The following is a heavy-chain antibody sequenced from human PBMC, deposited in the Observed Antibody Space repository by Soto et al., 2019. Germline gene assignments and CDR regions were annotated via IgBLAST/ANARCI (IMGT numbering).Heavy chain of an antibody. J-gene: IGHJ4*02. CDR2: ISAYNGNT. Sequence: ASVKVSCKASGYTFTSYGISWVRQAPGQGLEWMGWISAYNGNTNYAQKLQGRLTLTRDTPGNTAYLELNSLISEDTAVYYCATPQDYDGFLDSWGQGTLDIVYS. D-gene: IGHD3-22*01. CDR3: ATPQDYDGFLDS. V-gene: IGHV1-18*01. CDR1: GYTFTSYG.